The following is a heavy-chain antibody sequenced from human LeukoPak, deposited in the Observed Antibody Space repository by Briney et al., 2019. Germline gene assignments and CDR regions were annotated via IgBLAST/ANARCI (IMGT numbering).Heavy chain of an antibody. CDR3: ARGGDYGGNSVDY. CDR1: GYTFTGYY. J-gene: IGHJ4*02. D-gene: IGHD4-23*01. CDR2: INPSSGGT. Sequence: GASVKVSCKASGYTFTGYYMHWVRQAPGQGLEWMGRINPSSGGTNYAQKFQGRVTMTRDTSISTAYMELSRLRSDDTAVYYCARGGDYGGNSVDYWGQGTLVTVSS. V-gene: IGHV1-2*06.